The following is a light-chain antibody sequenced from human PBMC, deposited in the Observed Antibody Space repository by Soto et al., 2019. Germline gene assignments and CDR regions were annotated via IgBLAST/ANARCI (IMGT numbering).Light chain of an antibody. CDR3: QQYGSSSFA. CDR1: QSISSTY. J-gene: IGKJ3*01. V-gene: IGKV3-20*01. CDR2: GAF. Sequence: EIVLTQSPGTLSVSPGERATLSSRARQSISSTYLAWYQKKPGQPPRLLLYGAFNRAPGIPDRFSGSGSGTDFTLTINRLEPEDCAVYYCQQYGSSSFAFGPGTKVEIK.